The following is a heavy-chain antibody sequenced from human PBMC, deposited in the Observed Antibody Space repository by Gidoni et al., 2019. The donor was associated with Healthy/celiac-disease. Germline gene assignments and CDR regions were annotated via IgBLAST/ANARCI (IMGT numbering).Heavy chain of an antibody. V-gene: IGHV3-30*18. D-gene: IGHD6-13*01. CDR3: AKDSSSWYTH. CDR2: ISYDGSNK. CDR1: GFTFSSYG. Sequence: QVQLVESGGGVVQPGRSLRLSCAASGFTFSSYGMHWVRQAPGKGLEWVAVISYDGSNKYYADSVKGRFTISRDNSKNTLYLQMNSLRAEDTAVYYCAKDSSSWYTHWGQGTLVTVSS. J-gene: IGHJ1*01.